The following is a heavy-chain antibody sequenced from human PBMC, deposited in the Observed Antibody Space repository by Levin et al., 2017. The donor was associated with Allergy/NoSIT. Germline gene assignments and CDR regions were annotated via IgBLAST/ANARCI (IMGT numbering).Heavy chain of an antibody. V-gene: IGHV2-5*02. CDR2: IYWDDDK. CDR3: THSWGEGQLVWFDP. CDR1: GFSLIASGVG. D-gene: IGHD6-6*01. J-gene: IGHJ5*02. Sequence: KVSGPTLVKPTQTLTLTCTFSGFSLIASGVGVGWIRQPPGKALEWLALIYWDDDKRYSPSLKSRLTITKDTSKNQVVLTMTNMDPVDTATYYCTHSWGEGQLVWFDPWGQGTLVTVSS.